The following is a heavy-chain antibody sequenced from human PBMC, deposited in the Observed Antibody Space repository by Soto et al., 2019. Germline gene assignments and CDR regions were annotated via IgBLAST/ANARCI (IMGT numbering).Heavy chain of an antibody. J-gene: IGHJ4*02. Sequence: EVQLLNSGGGLVQPGGSLRLSCEASGFTFSNYDMNWVRQAPGKGLEWVSAISGRGSSTYYADSVKGRFTISRDDSKNTAYLQMNSLRAEDTAVYYCAKGSIVAGAIRYDLDYWGQGTLITVSS. CDR3: AKGSIVAGAIRYDLDY. CDR1: GFTFSNYD. D-gene: IGHD2-2*01. CDR2: ISGRGSST. V-gene: IGHV3-23*01.